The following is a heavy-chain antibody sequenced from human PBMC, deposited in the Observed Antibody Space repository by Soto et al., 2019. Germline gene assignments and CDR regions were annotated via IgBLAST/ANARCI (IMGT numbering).Heavy chain of an antibody. CDR2: ISGSGTTI. CDR1: GFSLRGYS. J-gene: IGHJ4*02. V-gene: IGHV3-48*02. Sequence: EVQLVESGGGFVQPGGSLRLSCAASGFSLRGYSMIWVRQAPGKGLEWVSYISGSGTTIYYADSVKGRFTISRDNGKNSVYLQMNSLGDEDTAVYYCARGAGYGDYGGYWGQGTLVTVSS. CDR3: ARGAGYGDYGGY. D-gene: IGHD4-17*01.